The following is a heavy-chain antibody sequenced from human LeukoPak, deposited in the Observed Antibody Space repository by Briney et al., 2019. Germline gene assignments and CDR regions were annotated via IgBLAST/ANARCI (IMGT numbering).Heavy chain of an antibody. D-gene: IGHD6-19*01. J-gene: IGHJ2*01. CDR1: GGSISSSSYY. CDR3: AREDLRGAVASYDGYFDL. CDR2: IYYSGST. V-gene: IGHV4-39*07. Sequence: SETLSLTCTVSGGSISSSSYYWGWIRQPPGKGLEWIGSIYYSGSTYYNPSLKSRVTISVDTSKNQFSLKLSSLTAADTAVYYCAREDLRGAVASYDGYFDLWGRGTLVTVSS.